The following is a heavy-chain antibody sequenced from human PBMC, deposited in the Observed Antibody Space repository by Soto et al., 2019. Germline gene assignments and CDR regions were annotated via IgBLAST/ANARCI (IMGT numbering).Heavy chain of an antibody. V-gene: IGHV3-30*18. CDR2: ISYDGSNK. CDR3: AKDHQRPWGVGYYYGMDV. D-gene: IGHD1-26*01. CDR1: GFTFSSYG. Sequence: GGSLRLSCAASGFTFSSYGMHWVRQAPGKGLEWVAVISYDGSNKYSADSVKGRFTISRDNSKNTLYLQMNSLRAEDTAVYYCAKDHQRPWGVGYYYGMDVWGQGTTVTVSS. J-gene: IGHJ6*02.